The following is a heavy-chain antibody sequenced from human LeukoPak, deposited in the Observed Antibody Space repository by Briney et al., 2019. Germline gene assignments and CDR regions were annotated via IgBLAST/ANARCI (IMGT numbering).Heavy chain of an antibody. CDR2: INPSSGST. Sequence: ASVKVSCKASGYTFTSYYMHWVRQAPGQGLEWMGIINPSSGSTSYAQKFQGRVTMTRDTSTTTVYMELSSLRSEDTAVYYCASGWGFLYYYDSSGYTPNSAFDIWGQGTMVTVSS. J-gene: IGHJ3*02. V-gene: IGHV1-46*01. CDR1: GYTFTSYY. CDR3: ASGWGFLYYYDSSGYTPNSAFDI. D-gene: IGHD3-22*01.